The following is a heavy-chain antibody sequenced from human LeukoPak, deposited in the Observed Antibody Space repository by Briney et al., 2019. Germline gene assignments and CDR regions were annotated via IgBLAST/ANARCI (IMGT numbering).Heavy chain of an antibody. Sequence: GGSLRLSCAASGFTFSSYSMNGVRQAPGKGLEWVSSISSSSSYIYYADSVKGRFTISRDNAKNSLYLQMNSLRAEDTAVYYCAGYAGAPSTFDYWGQGTLVTVSS. D-gene: IGHD2-2*01. J-gene: IGHJ4*02. V-gene: IGHV3-21*01. CDR2: ISSSSSYI. CDR3: AGYAGAPSTFDY. CDR1: GFTFSSYS.